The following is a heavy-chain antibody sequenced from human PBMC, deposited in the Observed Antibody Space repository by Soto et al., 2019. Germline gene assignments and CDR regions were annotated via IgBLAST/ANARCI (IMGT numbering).Heavy chain of an antibody. D-gene: IGHD3-3*01. Sequence: QVQLVQSGAEVKKPGSSVKVSCKASGGSFGTYGLTWVRQAPGQGLEWMAASSPVLGSAQYAQNFQGRVTITADEATMTAYMELSSLRSDDTAIYYCARPSFVDFWRGYQHAPLHYWVQGTLVTVSS. CDR2: SSPVLGSA. J-gene: IGHJ4*02. V-gene: IGHV1-69*01. CDR1: GGSFGTYG. CDR3: ARPSFVDFWRGYQHAPLHY.